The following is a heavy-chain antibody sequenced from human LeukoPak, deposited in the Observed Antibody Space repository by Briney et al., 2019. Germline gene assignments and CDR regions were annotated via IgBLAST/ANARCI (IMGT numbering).Heavy chain of an antibody. J-gene: IGHJ6*03. V-gene: IGHV3-30*02. CDR2: IRYDGSNK. CDR1: GFTFSSYG. D-gene: IGHD1-26*01. CDR3: AKEFISGSYYYYYMDV. Sequence: GGSLRLSCAASGFTFSSYGMHWVRHAPGKGLEWVAFIRYDGSNKYYADSVKGRFTISRDNSKNTLYLQMNSLRAEDTAVYYCAKEFISGSYYYYYMDVWGKGTTVTVSS.